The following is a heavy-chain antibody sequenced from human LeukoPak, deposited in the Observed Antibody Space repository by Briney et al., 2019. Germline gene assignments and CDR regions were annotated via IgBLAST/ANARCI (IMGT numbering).Heavy chain of an antibody. Sequence: GRSLRLSCAASGFTFSSYGMHWVRQAPGKGLEWVAVISYDGSNKYYADSVKGRFTISRDNSKNTLYLQMNSLRAEDTAVYYCAKDHIAARPDGLYWGQGTLVTVSS. CDR1: GFTFSSYG. CDR3: AKDHIAARPDGLY. CDR2: ISYDGSNK. V-gene: IGHV3-30*18. J-gene: IGHJ4*02. D-gene: IGHD6-6*01.